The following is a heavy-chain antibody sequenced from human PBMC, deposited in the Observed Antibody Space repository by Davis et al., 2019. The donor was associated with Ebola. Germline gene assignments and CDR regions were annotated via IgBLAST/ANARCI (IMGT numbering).Heavy chain of an antibody. CDR2: IFSGGTT. V-gene: IGHV3-53*01. CDR1: GFTVSSNY. J-gene: IGHJ6*03. CDR3: ARVPSEPPYYYYYMDV. Sequence: GESLKISCAVSGFTVSSNYLSWVRQAPGQGLEWVSTIFSGGTTYYADSVKGRFTISRDDAKNSLYLQMNSLRAEDTAVYYCARVPSEPPYYYYYMDVWGKGTTVTVSS. D-gene: IGHD1-26*01.